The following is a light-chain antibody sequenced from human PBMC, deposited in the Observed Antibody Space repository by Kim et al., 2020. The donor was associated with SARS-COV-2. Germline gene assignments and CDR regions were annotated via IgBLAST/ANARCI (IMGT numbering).Light chain of an antibody. CDR3: QQYGSSPRT. V-gene: IGKV3-20*01. CDR2: GAS. Sequence: LSPGERVTLPCTASQSVSSSYLAWYQQKPGQAPRLLIYGASSRATGIPDRFSGSGSGTDFTLTISRLEPEDFAVYYCQQYGSSPRTFGQGTKLEI. CDR1: QSVSSSY. J-gene: IGKJ2*01.